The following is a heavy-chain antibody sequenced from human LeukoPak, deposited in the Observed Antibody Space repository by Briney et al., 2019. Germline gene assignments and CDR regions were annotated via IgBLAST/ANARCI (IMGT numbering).Heavy chain of an antibody. CDR2: IIPIFGTA. J-gene: IGHJ6*03. V-gene: IGHV1-69*13. Sequence: GASVKVSCKASGGTFSSYAISWVRQAPGQGLEWMGGIIPIFGTANYAQKFQGRVTITADESTSTAYMELSSLRSEVTAVYCRARVGATGRGIYYYYYMDVWGKGTTVTISS. CDR1: GGTFSSYA. CDR3: ARVGATGRGIYYYYYMDV. D-gene: IGHD1-26*01.